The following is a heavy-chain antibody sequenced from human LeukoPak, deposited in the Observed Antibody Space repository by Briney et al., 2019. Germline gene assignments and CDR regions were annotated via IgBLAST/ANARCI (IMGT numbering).Heavy chain of an antibody. V-gene: IGHV1-18*01. CDR2: ISAYTGNT. D-gene: IGHD1-26*01. Sequence: GASVKVSCKASGYTFTSYGISWVRQVPGQGLEWMGWISAYTGNTNYAQNLQGRVTMTTDTSTSTAYMELRNLRSDDTAVYYCARGGRWELPRPYAFDIWGQGTMVTVSS. CDR1: GYTFTSYG. CDR3: ARGGRWELPRPYAFDI. J-gene: IGHJ3*02.